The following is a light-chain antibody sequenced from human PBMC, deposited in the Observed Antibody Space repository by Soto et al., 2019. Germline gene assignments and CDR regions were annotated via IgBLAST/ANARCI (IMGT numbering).Light chain of an antibody. J-gene: IGKJ1*01. CDR1: QSVRSS. CDR2: YAS. CDR3: QQRSSWPWT. Sequence: EILLTQSPATLSLSPGERATLSCRASQSVRSSLSWYQQKHGQAPRLLIYYASNRATGIPSRFSGSVSGTDFSLTISNLEPEEFAVYYCQQRSSWPWTFGQGAKVEIK. V-gene: IGKV3-11*01.